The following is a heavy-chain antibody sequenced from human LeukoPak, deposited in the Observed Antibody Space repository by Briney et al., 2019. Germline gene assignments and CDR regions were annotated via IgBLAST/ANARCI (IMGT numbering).Heavy chain of an antibody. CDR3: ARVNYYDSSGYPIDY. D-gene: IGHD3-22*01. CDR1: GYSISSGYY. CDR2: IYHSGST. V-gene: IGHV4-38-2*02. J-gene: IGHJ4*02. Sequence: SETLSLTCTVSGYSISSGYYWGWIRQPPGKGLEWIGSIYHSGSTYYNPSLKSRVTISVDTSKNQFSLKLSSVTAADTAVYYCARVNYYDSSGYPIDYWGQGTLVTVSS.